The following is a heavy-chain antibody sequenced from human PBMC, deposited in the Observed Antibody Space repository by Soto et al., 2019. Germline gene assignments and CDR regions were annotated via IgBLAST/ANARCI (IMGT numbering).Heavy chain of an antibody. CDR3: ARGSLLYYDILTVQYIHDY. D-gene: IGHD3-9*01. J-gene: IGHJ4*02. CDR1: GFTFSSYG. V-gene: IGHV3-33*01. CDR2: IWYDGSNK. Sequence: QVQLVESGGGVVQPGRSLRLSCAASGFTFSSYGMHWVRQAPGKGLEWEAVIWYDGSNKYYADSVKGRFTISRDNSKNTLYLQMNSLRAEDTAVYYCARGSLLYYDILTVQYIHDYWGQGTLVTVSS.